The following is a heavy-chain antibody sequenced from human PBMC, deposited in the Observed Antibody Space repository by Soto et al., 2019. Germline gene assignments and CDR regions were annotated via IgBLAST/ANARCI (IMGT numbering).Heavy chain of an antibody. CDR1: GGSIRSYY. J-gene: IGHJ6*02. V-gene: IGHV4-59*01. D-gene: IGHD3-10*01. CDR2: IYYSGIT. CDR3: ARDGSGYYGEGRDYYYGMDV. Sequence: SETLSLTGTVSGGSIRSYYCSWIRQPPWKGLEWIGYIYYSGITNYNPPLKSRVTISVDTSKNQFSLKLSSVTAADTAVYYCARDGSGYYGEGRDYYYGMDVCGQGTTVTGSS.